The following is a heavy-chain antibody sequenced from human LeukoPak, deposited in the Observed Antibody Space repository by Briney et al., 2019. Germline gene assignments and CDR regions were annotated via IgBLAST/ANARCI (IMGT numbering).Heavy chain of an antibody. V-gene: IGHV3-11*01. Sequence: NTGGSLRLSCAASGFTFSDYYMSWIRQAPGKGLEWVSYISSSGSTIYYADSVKGRFTISRDNAKNSLYLQMNSLRAEDTAVYYCARAGYYYDSSGYDVDYWGQGTLVTVSS. J-gene: IGHJ4*02. CDR1: GFTFSDYY. CDR2: ISSSGSTI. CDR3: ARAGYYYDSSGYDVDY. D-gene: IGHD3-22*01.